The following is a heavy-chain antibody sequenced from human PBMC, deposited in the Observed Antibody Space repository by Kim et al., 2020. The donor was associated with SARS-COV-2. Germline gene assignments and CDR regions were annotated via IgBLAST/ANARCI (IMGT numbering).Heavy chain of an antibody. CDR3: TKRDVYDSSTFSPFFDT. Sequence: GGSLRLSCAASGFAFNKYAMNWVRQAPGKGLEWVSGIIGDSNEIYYADSVKGRFTISRDNSRNTLYLQMNSLTAEETAVYYCTKRDVYDSSTFSPFFDTWGQRPLVTVPS. CDR2: IIGDSNEI. D-gene: IGHD3-22*01. J-gene: IGHJ4*02. V-gene: IGHV3-23*01. CDR1: GFAFNKYA.